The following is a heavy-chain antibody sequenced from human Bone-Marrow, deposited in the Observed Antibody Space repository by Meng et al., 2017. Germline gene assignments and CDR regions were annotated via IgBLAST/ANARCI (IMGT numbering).Heavy chain of an antibody. Sequence: GESLKISCAASGFTFSDYYMSWIRQAPGKGLEWVSYISSSGSTIYYADSVKGRFTISRDNSKNTLYLQMNSLRAEDTAVYYCARDADLFDYWGQGTLVTVSS. CDR3: ARDADLFDY. CDR1: GFTFSDYY. CDR2: ISSSGSTI. V-gene: IGHV3-11*04. J-gene: IGHJ4*02.